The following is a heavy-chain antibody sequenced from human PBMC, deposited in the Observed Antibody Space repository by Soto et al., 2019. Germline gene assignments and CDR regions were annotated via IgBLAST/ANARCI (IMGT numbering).Heavy chain of an antibody. CDR2: INHSGST. CDR1: GGSFSGYY. CDR3: AREPYYDSSGYYYWPHSAWVSKAYYFDY. D-gene: IGHD3-22*01. Sequence: SETLSLTCAVYGGSFSGYYWSWIRQPPGKGLEWIGEINHSGSTNYNPSLKSRVTISVDTSKNQFSLKLISVTAADTAVYYCAREPYYDSSGYYYWPHSAWVSKAYYFDYWGQGTLVTVSS. J-gene: IGHJ4*02. V-gene: IGHV4-34*01.